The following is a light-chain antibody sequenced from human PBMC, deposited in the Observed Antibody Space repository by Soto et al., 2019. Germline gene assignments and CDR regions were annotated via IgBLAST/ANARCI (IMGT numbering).Light chain of an antibody. V-gene: IGKV3-15*01. J-gene: IGKJ1*01. CDR2: GAS. CDR3: QQYNIWPLWT. CDR1: QSVTSSY. Sequence: EIVLTQSPGTLSLSPGERATLSCRASQSVTSSYLVWYQQKPGQAPRLLIYGASTRATGIPARFSGSGSGTEFTLTISSLQSEDFAVYFCQQYNIWPLWTFGQGTKVDIK.